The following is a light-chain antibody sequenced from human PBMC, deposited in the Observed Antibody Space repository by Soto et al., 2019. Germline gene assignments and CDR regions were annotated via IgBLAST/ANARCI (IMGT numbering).Light chain of an antibody. Sequence: EIVLTQSPGTLSLSPGERATLSCRASQSVSSSYLAWYQQKPGQDPRLLIYGASSRATGIPDRFSGSGSGTDFTLTIRSLEPADFAVYYSQQYGSSPRTFGQGTNVELQ. CDR1: QSVSSSY. CDR3: QQYGSSPRT. J-gene: IGKJ1*01. CDR2: GAS. V-gene: IGKV3-20*01.